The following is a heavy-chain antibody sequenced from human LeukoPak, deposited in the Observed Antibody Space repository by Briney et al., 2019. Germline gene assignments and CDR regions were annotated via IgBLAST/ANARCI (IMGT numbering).Heavy chain of an antibody. CDR3: ARDQDYSNFYYYGMDV. D-gene: IGHD4-11*01. CDR2: ISPYNGNT. CDR1: GYSFTSHG. Sequence: ASVKVSCKASGYSFTSHGISWVRKAPGQGLEWMGWISPYNGNTNYAQKVQGRVTMTTDTPTSTAYMELRSLRYDDTALYYCARDQDYSNFYYYGMDVWGQGSTVTVSS. V-gene: IGHV1-18*01. J-gene: IGHJ6*02.